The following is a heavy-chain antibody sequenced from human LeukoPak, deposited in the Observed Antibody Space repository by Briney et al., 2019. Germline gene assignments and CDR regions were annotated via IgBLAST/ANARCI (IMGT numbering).Heavy chain of an antibody. CDR3: VGNYEPYYSYYGMDV. CDR1: GGSISSGDYY. Sequence: PSQTQSLTCTVSGGSISSGDYYWSWIRQPPGKGLEWIGYIYYSGSTYYNPSLKSRVTISVDTSKNQFSLKLSSVTAADTAVYYCVGNYEPYYSYYGMDVWGQGTTVTVSS. CDR2: IYYSGST. V-gene: IGHV4-30-4*01. D-gene: IGHD4-11*01. J-gene: IGHJ6*02.